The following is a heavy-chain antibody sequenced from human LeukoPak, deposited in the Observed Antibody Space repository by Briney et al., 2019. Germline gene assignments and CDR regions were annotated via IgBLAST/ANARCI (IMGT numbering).Heavy chain of an antibody. CDR3: AIKLNYYDSSGYPLFDY. Sequence: GGSLRLSCAASGFTFSDYYRSWIRQAPGKGLEWVSYISSSGSTIYYADSVKGRFTISRDNSKNSLYLQMNSLRAEDTAVYYCAIKLNYYDSSGYPLFDYWGQGTLVTVSS. J-gene: IGHJ4*02. CDR2: ISSSGSTI. D-gene: IGHD3-22*01. V-gene: IGHV3-11*01. CDR1: GFTFSDYY.